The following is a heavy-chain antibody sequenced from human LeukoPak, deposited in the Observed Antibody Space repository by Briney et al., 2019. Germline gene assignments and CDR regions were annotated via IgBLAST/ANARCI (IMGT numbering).Heavy chain of an antibody. CDR2: ISGSGGST. J-gene: IGHJ6*02. Sequence: GGSLRLSCAASGSTFSSYAMSWVRQAPGKGLEWVSAISGSGGSTYYADSVKGRFTISRDNSKNTLYLQMNSLRAEDTAVYYCARGGSRDYDILTGYYYYYGMDVWGQGTTVTVSS. D-gene: IGHD3-9*01. V-gene: IGHV3-23*01. CDR1: GSTFSSYA. CDR3: ARGGSRDYDILTGYYYYYGMDV.